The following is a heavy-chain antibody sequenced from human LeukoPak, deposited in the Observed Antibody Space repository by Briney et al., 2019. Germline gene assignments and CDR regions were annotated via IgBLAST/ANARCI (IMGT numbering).Heavy chain of an antibody. D-gene: IGHD3-3*01. V-gene: IGHV4-34*01. CDR2: INHSGST. CDR1: GGSFRGYY. J-gene: IGHJ6*02. CDR3: ASSSRYYDFWSGNYYYYGMDV. Sequence: SETLSLTCAVYGGSFRGYYWSWIRQPPGKGLEWIGEINHSGSTNYNPSLKSRVTISVDTSKNQFSLKLSSVTAADTAVYYCASSSRYYDFWSGNYYYYGMDVWGQGTTVTVSS.